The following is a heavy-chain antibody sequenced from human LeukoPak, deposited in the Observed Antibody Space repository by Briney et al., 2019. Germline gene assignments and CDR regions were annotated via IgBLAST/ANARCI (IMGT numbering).Heavy chain of an antibody. Sequence: ASVKVSCKASGYTFTSYDINWVRQATGQGLEWMGWMNPNSGNTGHAQKFQGRVTMTRNTSISTAYMELSSLRSEDTAVYYCARGLTWVWGYYYYYYGMDVWGQGTTVTVSS. V-gene: IGHV1-8*01. D-gene: IGHD7-27*01. CDR1: GYTFTSYD. CDR2: MNPNSGNT. J-gene: IGHJ6*02. CDR3: ARGLTWVWGYYYYYYGMDV.